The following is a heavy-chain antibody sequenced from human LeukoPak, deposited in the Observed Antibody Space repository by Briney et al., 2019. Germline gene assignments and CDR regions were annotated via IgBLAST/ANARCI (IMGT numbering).Heavy chain of an antibody. CDR1: GYTFIGYY. D-gene: IGHD3-10*01. CDR3: ARDLRGSGSYYFDY. V-gene: IGHV1-2*02. J-gene: IGHJ4*02. CDR2: INPNSGGT. Sequence: ASVKVSCKASGYTFIGYYIHWVRQAPGQGLEWMGWINPNSGGTNYVQKFQGRVTMTRNTSISTAYMELSRLRSDDTAVYYCARDLRGSGSYYFDYWGQGTLVTVSS.